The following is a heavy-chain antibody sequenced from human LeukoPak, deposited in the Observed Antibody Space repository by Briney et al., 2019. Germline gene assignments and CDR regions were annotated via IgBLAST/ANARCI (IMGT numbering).Heavy chain of an antibody. V-gene: IGHV4-38-2*01. D-gene: IGHD6-13*01. J-gene: IGHJ5*02. CDR1: GYSINSGHY. CDR2: IHHSVTT. Sequence: SETLSLTCAVSGYSINSGHYWGWIRQPPGKGLEWIGSIHHSVTTYYNPSLKSRVTVSGDTSKNQFSLKLTSVTATDPAVYYCARAAAADPKNWFDPWGQGTLVTVSS. CDR3: ARAAAADPKNWFDP.